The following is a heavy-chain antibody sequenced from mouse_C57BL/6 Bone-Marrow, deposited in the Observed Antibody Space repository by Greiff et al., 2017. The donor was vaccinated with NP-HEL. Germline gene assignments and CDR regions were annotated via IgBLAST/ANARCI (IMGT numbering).Heavy chain of an antibody. CDR2: IYPGSGST. J-gene: IGHJ1*03. CDR1: GYTFTSYW. Sequence: QVQLKQPGAELVKPGASVKMSCKASGYTFTSYWITWVKQRPGQGLEWIGDIYPGSGSTNYNEKFKSKATLTVDTSSSTAYMQLSRLTSEDSAVYYCAREGKCYYYYGSSIYWYFDVWGTGTTVTVSA. V-gene: IGHV1-55*01. CDR3: AREGKCYYYYGSSIYWYFDV. D-gene: IGHD1-1*01.